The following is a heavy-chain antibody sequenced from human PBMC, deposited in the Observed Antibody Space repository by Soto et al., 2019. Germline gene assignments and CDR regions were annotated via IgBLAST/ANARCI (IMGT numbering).Heavy chain of an antibody. V-gene: IGHV1-46*01. CDR2: INPSGGST. CDR1: GYTFTDYY. Sequence: ASVKVSCKASGYTFTDYYMHWVRQAPGQGLEWMGIINPSGGSTSYAQKFQGRVTMTRDTSTSTVYMELSSLRSEDTAVYYCARSITMVRGVIKGPGYWGQGTLVTVSS. D-gene: IGHD3-10*01. CDR3: ARSITMVRGVIKGPGY. J-gene: IGHJ4*02.